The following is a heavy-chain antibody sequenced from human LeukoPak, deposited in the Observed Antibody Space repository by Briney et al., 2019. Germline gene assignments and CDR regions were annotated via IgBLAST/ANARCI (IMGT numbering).Heavy chain of an antibody. CDR1: GFAFSRYA. D-gene: IGHD3-10*01. J-gene: IGHJ6*02. Sequence: GSLRLSCAASGFAFSRYAMSWVRQAPGKGLEWVSGISGSGGSAYYAASVKGRFTISRDNSKKTLYLQMNSLRAEDTAVYYCAKVQYVYFGSGSYDMDVWGQGTTVTASS. CDR2: ISGSGGSA. CDR3: AKVQYVYFGSGSYDMDV. V-gene: IGHV3-23*01.